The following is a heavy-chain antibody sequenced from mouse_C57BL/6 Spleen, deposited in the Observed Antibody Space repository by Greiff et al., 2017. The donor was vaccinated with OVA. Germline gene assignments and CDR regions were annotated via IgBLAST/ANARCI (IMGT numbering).Heavy chain of an antibody. CDR2: ILPSIGRT. J-gene: IGHJ3*01. CDR1: DSEVFPIAY. Sequence: VKLQESGSELRSPGSSVKLSCKDFDSEVFPIAYMSWVRQKPGHGFEWIGGILPSIGRTIYGEKFEDKATLDADTLSNTAYLELNSLTSEDSAIYYCAREDDYTWFAYWGQGTLVTVSA. D-gene: IGHD2-4*01. V-gene: IGHV15-2*01. CDR3: AREDDYTWFAY.